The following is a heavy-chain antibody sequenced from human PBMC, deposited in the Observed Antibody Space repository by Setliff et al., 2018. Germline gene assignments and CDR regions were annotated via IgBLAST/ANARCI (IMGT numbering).Heavy chain of an antibody. CDR3: ARTCSGSGCYAGLES. J-gene: IGHJ4*02. CDR1: GFTFSTYR. D-gene: IGHD2-15*01. Sequence: PGGSLSLSCAASGFTFSTYRMHWVRQAPGKGLEWVAVIWDDGGNKYHADSVKDRFTISRDNSKNTLYLQMNSLRPEDTAVYYCARTCSGSGCYAGLESWGQGTPVTVSS. V-gene: IGHV3-33*08. CDR2: IWDDGGNK.